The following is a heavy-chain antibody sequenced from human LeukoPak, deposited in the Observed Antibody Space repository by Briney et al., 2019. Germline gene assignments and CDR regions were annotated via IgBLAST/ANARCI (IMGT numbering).Heavy chain of an antibody. CDR2: MNPNSGDT. V-gene: IGHV1-8*02. CDR3: ARGFSDYDGTDYAILKY. J-gene: IGHJ4*02. CDR1: GYTFTGYY. D-gene: IGHD3-22*01. Sequence: GASVKVSCKASGYTFTGYYMHWVRQAPGQGLEWMGWMNPNSGDTGYAQKFQGRVTMTRDTSITTAYMELSSLRSEDTAVYYCARGFSDYDGTDYAILKYWGQGTLVTVSS.